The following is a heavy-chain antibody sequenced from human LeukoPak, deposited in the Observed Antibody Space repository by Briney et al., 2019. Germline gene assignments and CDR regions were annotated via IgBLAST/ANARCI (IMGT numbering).Heavy chain of an antibody. J-gene: IGHJ4*02. Sequence: SLRLSCAASGVTFYDYAMHWVRQAPGKGLEWVSGISWNSGSIGYADSVKARFTISRDNAKTSLYLQMNSLRAEDTALYYCAKDPGYSYGTGHFDYWGQGTLVTVSS. CDR2: ISWNSGSI. CDR3: AKDPGYSYGTGHFDY. V-gene: IGHV3-9*01. CDR1: GVTFYDYA. D-gene: IGHD5-18*01.